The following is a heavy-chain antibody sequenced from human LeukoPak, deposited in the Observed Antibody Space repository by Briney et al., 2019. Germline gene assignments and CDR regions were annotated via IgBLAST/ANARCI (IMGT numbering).Heavy chain of an antibody. Sequence: SETLSLTCTVSDFSISRGYYWGWIRQPPGKGLECIGTIYHSGTTYYSPSLKTRVTISVDTSKNQFSLKLSSVTAADTAVYYCARGEVPDSYYDILTGYYTWFGLANWFDPWGQGTLVTVSS. J-gene: IGHJ5*02. V-gene: IGHV4-38-2*02. CDR3: ARGEVPDSYYDILTGYYTWFGLANWFDP. D-gene: IGHD3-9*01. CDR1: DFSISRGYY. CDR2: IYHSGTT.